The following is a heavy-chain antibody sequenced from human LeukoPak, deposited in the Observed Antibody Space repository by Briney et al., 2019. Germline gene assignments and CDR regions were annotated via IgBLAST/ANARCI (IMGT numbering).Heavy chain of an antibody. CDR2: IYYSGST. CDR1: GGSISSSSCY. Sequence: PSETLSLTCTVSGGSISSSSCYWGWIRQPPGKGLEWIGRIYYSGSTYYNPSLKSRVTISVDTSKNQFSLKLSSVTAADTAVYYCARHQPLGYGGNSDAFDIWGQGTMVAVSS. V-gene: IGHV4-39*01. D-gene: IGHD4-23*01. J-gene: IGHJ3*02. CDR3: ARHQPLGYGGNSDAFDI.